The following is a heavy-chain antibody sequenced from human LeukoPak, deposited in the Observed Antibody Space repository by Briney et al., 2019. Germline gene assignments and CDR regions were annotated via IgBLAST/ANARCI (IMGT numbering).Heavy chain of an antibody. Sequence: ASVKVSCKASGYTFTGYYMHWVRQAPGQGLEWMGGFDPEDGETIYAQKFQGRVTMTEDTSTDTAYMELSSLRSEDTAVYYCATDLLWFGVFDYWGQGTLVTVSS. CDR2: FDPEDGET. CDR3: ATDLLWFGVFDY. D-gene: IGHD3-10*01. CDR1: GYTFTGYY. J-gene: IGHJ4*02. V-gene: IGHV1-24*01.